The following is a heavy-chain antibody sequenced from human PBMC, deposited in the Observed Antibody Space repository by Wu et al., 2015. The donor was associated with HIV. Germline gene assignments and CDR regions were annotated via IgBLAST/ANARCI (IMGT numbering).Heavy chain of an antibody. CDR3: TRPSVFGEVIGAGGFDY. Sequence: VQLVQSGAEVKKPGASVKVSCKASGYTFTTTMYTGYDRPLGQGLEWMGVIKPSSGSTSHEQKFHGRIIMSRDTSTSTVYMELSSLRSEDTAVYYCTRPSVFGEVIGAGGFDYWGQGTLVTVSS. CDR1: GYTFTTT. CDR2: IKPSSGST. J-gene: IGHJ4*02. V-gene: IGHV1-46*03. D-gene: IGHD3-3*01.